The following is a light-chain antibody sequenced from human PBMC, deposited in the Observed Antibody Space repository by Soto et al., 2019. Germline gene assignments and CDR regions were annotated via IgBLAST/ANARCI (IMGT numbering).Light chain of an antibody. CDR1: SSDVGGYNY. CDR2: DVS. CDR3: CSYAGSSYV. Sequence: ALTQPRSVSGSPGQSVTISCTGTSSDVGGYNYVSWYQQHPGKAPKLMIYDVSKRPSGVPDRFSGSKSGNTASLTISGLQAEVEADYYCCSYAGSSYVFGTGTNVTVL. J-gene: IGLJ1*01. V-gene: IGLV2-11*01.